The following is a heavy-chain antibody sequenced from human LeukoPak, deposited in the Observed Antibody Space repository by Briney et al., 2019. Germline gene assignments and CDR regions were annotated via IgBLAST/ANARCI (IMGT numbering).Heavy chain of an antibody. V-gene: IGHV1-24*01. CDR2: LDPEESKT. D-gene: IGHD3-22*01. J-gene: IGHJ4*02. CDR1: GYSLRYLH. Sequence: GASVKVSCKVSGYSLRYLHIHWVRQAPGKGLEWMGGLDPEESKTIYAQKFQGRVTMTEDTSTDTAFMELRSLRSDDTAVYYCARDHGGGADSSGPWPGYWGQGTLVTVSS. CDR3: ARDHGGGADSSGPWPGY.